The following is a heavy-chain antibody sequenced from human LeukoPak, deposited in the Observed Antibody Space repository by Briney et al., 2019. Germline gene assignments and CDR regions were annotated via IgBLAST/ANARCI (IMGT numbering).Heavy chain of an antibody. J-gene: IGHJ4*02. CDR2: IYTSGST. Sequence: SQTLSLTCTVSGGSISSGSYYWSWIRQPAGKGLEWIGRIYTSGSTNYNPSLKSRVTISVDTSKNQFSLKLSSVTAADTAVYYCARGKLRRYYFDYWGQGTLVTVSS. CDR1: GGSISSGSYY. CDR3: ARGKLRRYYFDY. D-gene: IGHD3-3*01. V-gene: IGHV4-61*02.